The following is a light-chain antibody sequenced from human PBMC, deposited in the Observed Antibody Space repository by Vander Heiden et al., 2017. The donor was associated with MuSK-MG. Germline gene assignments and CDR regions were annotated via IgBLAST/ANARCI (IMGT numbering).Light chain of an antibody. V-gene: IGLV3-21*04. CDR1: NLGSKS. J-gene: IGLJ2*01. Sequence: SYVLPQPPSVSVAPGKTARITCGGNNLGSKSLHWYQQKPGQAPGLVIDYDSERPSGIPERFSGSNSGNTATLTISRVEAGDEADYYCQVWDSSSDHPSVVFGGGTKLTVL. CDR3: QVWDSSSDHPSVV. CDR2: YDS.